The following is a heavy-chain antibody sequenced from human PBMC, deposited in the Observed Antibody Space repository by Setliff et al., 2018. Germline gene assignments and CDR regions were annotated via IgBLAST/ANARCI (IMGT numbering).Heavy chain of an antibody. CDR3: ARRATYYNFWSGYYDY. J-gene: IGHJ4*02. D-gene: IGHD3-3*01. CDR1: DASIGGSGYY. Sequence: SETLSLTCTVSDASIGGSGYYWGWIRQPPGKGPEWIGNIHYSGSTHYNPSLKSRVTISVDTSKNQFSLKLSSVTAADTAVYYCARRATYYNFWSGYYDYWGQGTLVTVSS. V-gene: IGHV4-39*07. CDR2: IHYSGST.